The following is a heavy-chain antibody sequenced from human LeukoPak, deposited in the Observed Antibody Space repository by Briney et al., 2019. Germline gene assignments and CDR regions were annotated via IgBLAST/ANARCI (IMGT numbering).Heavy chain of an antibody. Sequence: GESLKISCKGSGYSFTSYWIGWVRQMPGKGLEWMGIIYPGDSDTRYSPSFQGQVTISADKSISTAYLQWSSLKASGTAMYYCARLGYYFHSSGYYYVDYWGQGTLVTVSS. J-gene: IGHJ4*02. D-gene: IGHD3-22*01. CDR1: GYSFTSYW. CDR2: IYPGDSDT. CDR3: ARLGYYFHSSGYYYVDY. V-gene: IGHV5-51*01.